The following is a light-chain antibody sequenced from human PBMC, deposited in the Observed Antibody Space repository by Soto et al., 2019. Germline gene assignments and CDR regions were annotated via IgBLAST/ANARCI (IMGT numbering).Light chain of an antibody. V-gene: IGLV1-44*01. CDR1: TSNIGSNT. J-gene: IGLJ2*01. Sequence: QPVLTQPPSASETPGQRVTISCSGSTSNIGSNTINWYQQLPGTAPTLLIYSNNYRPSGVPDRFSGSKSGTSASLAISGLQSEDEADYYCAAWDDSVNGVLFGGGTKLTVL. CDR3: AAWDDSVNGVL. CDR2: SNN.